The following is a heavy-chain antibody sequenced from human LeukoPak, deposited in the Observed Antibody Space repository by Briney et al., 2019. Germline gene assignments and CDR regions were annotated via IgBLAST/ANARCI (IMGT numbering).Heavy chain of an antibody. CDR3: TSSRYLYYFHF. CDR1: GFTFSSYE. Sequence: GGSLRLSCAASGFTFSSYEMNWVRQAPGKGLEWVSYISSSSSTIYYADSVKGRFTISRDSAKTSLYLQMNSLRAEDTAVYYCTSSRYLYYFHFWGQGTQVTVSS. CDR2: ISSSSSTI. D-gene: IGHD2-15*01. J-gene: IGHJ4*02. V-gene: IGHV3-48*03.